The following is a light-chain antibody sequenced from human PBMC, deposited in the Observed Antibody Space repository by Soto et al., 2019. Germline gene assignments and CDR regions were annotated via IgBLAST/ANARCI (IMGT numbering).Light chain of an antibody. CDR1: QRVSSGY. CDR2: GVS. V-gene: IGKV3-15*01. J-gene: IGKJ1*01. Sequence: EIWLTQSPATLSLSPGERATLSCRASQRVSSGYLAWYQQKPGQAPRLLIYGVSTRATGIPTRLSGSGYGRQLTLTISSMQSEDFEVYYCQQYNNWPQTFGQGTKVDIK. CDR3: QQYNNWPQT.